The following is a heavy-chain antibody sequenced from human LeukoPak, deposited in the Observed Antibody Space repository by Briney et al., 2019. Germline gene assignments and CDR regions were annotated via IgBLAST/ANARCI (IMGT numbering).Heavy chain of an antibody. V-gene: IGHV3-21*01. CDR2: ISSSSSYI. Sequence: GGSLRLSCAASGFTFSSYSMNWVRQAPGKGLEWVSSISSSSSYIYYADSVKGRFTISRDNAKNSLYLQMNSLRAEDTAVYYCARDFRVVRGVIITDNWFDPWGQGTLVTVSS. D-gene: IGHD3-10*01. CDR3: ARDFRVVRGVIITDNWFDP. CDR1: GFTFSSYS. J-gene: IGHJ5*02.